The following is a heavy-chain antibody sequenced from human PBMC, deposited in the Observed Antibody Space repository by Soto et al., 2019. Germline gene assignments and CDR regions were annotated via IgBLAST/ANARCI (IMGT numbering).Heavy chain of an antibody. CDR2: IYYSGST. Sequence: QVQLQESGPGLVKPSQTLSLTCTVSGGSISSGDYYWSWIRQPPGKGLEWIGYIYYSGSTYYNPSLKSRVTISVDTSKNPFSLNLSSVTAADPAMYYCARAGVATIYPGNNWFDPWGQGTLVTVSS. J-gene: IGHJ5*02. CDR1: GGSISSGDYY. V-gene: IGHV4-30-4*01. D-gene: IGHD5-12*01. CDR3: ARAGVATIYPGNNWFDP.